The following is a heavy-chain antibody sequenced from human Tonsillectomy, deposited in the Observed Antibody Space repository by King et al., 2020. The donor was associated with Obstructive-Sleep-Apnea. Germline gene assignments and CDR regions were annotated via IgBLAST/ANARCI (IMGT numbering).Heavy chain of an antibody. V-gene: IGHV4-31*03. CDR2: IYYSGST. CDR3: ARGKYLYDSSGYFYFDS. D-gene: IGHD3-22*01. Sequence: VQLQESGPGLVKPSQTLSLTCTVSGGSISFGGYYWNWIRQHPGKGLDWIGYIYYSGSTYQNPSLKSRVVISVDTSKNQFSLNLTSVTAADTAVYYCARGKYLYDSSGYFYFDSWDQGTLVTVSS. CDR1: GGSISFGGYY. J-gene: IGHJ4*02.